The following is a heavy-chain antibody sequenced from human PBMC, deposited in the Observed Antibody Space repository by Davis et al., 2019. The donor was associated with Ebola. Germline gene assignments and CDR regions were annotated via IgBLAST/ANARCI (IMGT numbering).Heavy chain of an antibody. Sequence: GGSLRLSCKGSGYRFTSYWISWVRQMPGKGLEWMGRIDPSDSYTNYSPSFQGHVTISADKSISTAYLQWSSLKASDTAMYYCARPKYYYYGMDVWGQGTTVTVSS. V-gene: IGHV5-10-1*01. CDR2: IDPSDSYT. J-gene: IGHJ6*02. CDR1: GYRFTSYW. CDR3: ARPKYYYYGMDV.